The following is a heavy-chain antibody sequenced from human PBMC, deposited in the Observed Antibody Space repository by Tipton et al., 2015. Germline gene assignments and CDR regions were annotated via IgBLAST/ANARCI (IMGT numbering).Heavy chain of an antibody. CDR1: GFTFSYYD. Sequence: SLRLSCAASGFTFSYYDMHWVRQVTGKGLEWVSGITPVGDAYYSDSVKGRFSISRDSSKNTLYLQMNSLRAEDTAVYYCAKGFGSGAPLTRAFDSWGQGALVTVSS. V-gene: IGHV3-13*01. D-gene: IGHD2-15*01. CDR2: ITPVGDA. J-gene: IGHJ4*02. CDR3: AKGFGSGAPLTRAFDS.